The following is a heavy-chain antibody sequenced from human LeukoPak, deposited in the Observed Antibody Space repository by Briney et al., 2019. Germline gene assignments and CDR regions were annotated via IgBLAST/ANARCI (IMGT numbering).Heavy chain of an antibody. Sequence: PSETLSLTCADSGGSISSGGYSWSWIRQPPGKGLEWIGYIYHSGSTNYNPSLKSRVTISVDKSKNQFSLKLSSVTAADTAVYYGARGGVAAAGMAYWGQGTLVTVSS. D-gene: IGHD6-13*01. V-gene: IGHV4-30-2*01. CDR2: IYHSGST. CDR3: ARGGVAAAGMAY. J-gene: IGHJ4*02. CDR1: GGSISSGGYS.